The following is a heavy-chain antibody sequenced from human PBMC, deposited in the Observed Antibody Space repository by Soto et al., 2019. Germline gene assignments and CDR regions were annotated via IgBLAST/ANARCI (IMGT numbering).Heavy chain of an antibody. CDR3: ATAVLVLAQSTVNAFSSSNDLAF. V-gene: IGHV1-69*12. CDR2: IIPMSGTS. J-gene: IGHJ6*02. CDR1: GDTFSTYT. Sequence: QVQLVQSGAEVKKPGSSVKVSCKASGDTFSTYTITWVRQAPGQGLEGMGGIIPMSGTSNYAQTFQGRVTITEDEPTITCNIELSSLRNKYKAVYYCATAVLVLAQSTVNAFSSSNDLAFWSRGIKVTVSS. D-gene: IGHD3-3*01.